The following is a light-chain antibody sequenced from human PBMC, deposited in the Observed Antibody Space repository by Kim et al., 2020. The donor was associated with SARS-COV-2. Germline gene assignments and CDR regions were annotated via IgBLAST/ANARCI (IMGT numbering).Light chain of an antibody. CDR1: SSDVGAYNY. J-gene: IGLJ3*02. CDR2: EVS. CDR3: SSYAGNNNGV. Sequence: GQSVTISCTGTSSDVGAYNYVSWYQQHPGKAPKLMIYEVSKRPSGVPDRFSGSKSGNTASLTVSGLQAEDEADYYCSSYAGNNNGVFGGGTQLTVL. V-gene: IGLV2-8*01.